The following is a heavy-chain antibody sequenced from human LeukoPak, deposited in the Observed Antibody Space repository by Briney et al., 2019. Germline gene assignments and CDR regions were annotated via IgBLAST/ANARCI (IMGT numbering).Heavy chain of an antibody. V-gene: IGHV4-59*01. Sequence: PSETLSLTCTVSGASISSYYWSWIRQPPGKGLEWIGDIYYSGSTNYNPSLKSRVTISVDTSKNQFSLKLSSVTAADTAVYYCARVLRNYYDSSGYYQRTSLFDYWGQGTLVTVSS. D-gene: IGHD3-22*01. CDR2: IYYSGST. CDR3: ARVLRNYYDSSGYYQRTSLFDY. CDR1: GASISSYY. J-gene: IGHJ4*02.